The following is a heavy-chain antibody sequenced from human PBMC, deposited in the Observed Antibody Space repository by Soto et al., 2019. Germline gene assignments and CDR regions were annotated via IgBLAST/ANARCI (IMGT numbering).Heavy chain of an antibody. V-gene: IGHV3-30*18. CDR2: ISYDGSNK. Sequence: GGSLRLSCAASGFTFSSYGMHWVRQAPGKGLEWVAVISYDGSNKYYADSVKGRFTISRDNSKNTLYLQMNSLRAEDTAVYYCAKDQPLDYWGQGTLVTVSS. J-gene: IGHJ4*02. CDR1: GFTFSSYG. CDR3: AKDQPLDY.